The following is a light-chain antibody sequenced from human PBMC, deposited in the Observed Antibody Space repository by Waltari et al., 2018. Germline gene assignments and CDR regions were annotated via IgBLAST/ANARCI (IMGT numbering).Light chain of an antibody. CDR3: QAWDSNIAV. J-gene: IGLJ2*01. CDR2: QHF. Sequence: YELTQPPSVSVSPGQTARITCSGDNWWDKYTSGYQKKPGQSPVLIIYQHFKRPSGIPERFSDSGAHFGNTATLTIRGTQTMDEADYYCQAWDSNIAVFGGGTKLTVL. V-gene: IGLV3-1*01. CDR1: NWWDKY.